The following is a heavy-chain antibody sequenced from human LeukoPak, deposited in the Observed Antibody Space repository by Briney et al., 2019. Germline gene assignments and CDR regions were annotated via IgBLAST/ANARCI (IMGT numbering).Heavy chain of an antibody. D-gene: IGHD3-10*01. CDR3: CSSLGSYPFPFDY. Sequence: PGGSLRLSCAASGFTFSSYSMNWVRQAPGKGLEWVSSISSSSSYIYYADSVKGRFTISRDNAKNSLYLQMNSLRVEDTAVYYCCSSLGSYPFPFDYWGQGTLVTVSS. CDR1: GFTFSSYS. CDR2: ISSSSSYI. V-gene: IGHV3-21*01. J-gene: IGHJ4*02.